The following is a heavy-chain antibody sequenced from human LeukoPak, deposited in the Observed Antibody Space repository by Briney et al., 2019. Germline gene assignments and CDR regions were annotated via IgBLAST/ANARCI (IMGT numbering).Heavy chain of an antibody. D-gene: IGHD1-26*01. J-gene: IGHJ4*02. Sequence: SETLSLTCTVSGGSISSNAYYWGWIRRPPGKGLEWIGSIYYSGTTYYNPSLKSRVTISVDTSKSQFSLKLSSVTAADTAVYFCARHGATAYFFDYWGQGILVTVSS. V-gene: IGHV4-39*01. CDR2: IYYSGTT. CDR3: ARHGATAYFFDY. CDR1: GGSISSNAYY.